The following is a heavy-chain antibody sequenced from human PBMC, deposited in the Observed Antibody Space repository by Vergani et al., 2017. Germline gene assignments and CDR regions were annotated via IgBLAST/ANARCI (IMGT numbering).Heavy chain of an antibody. CDR1: GGTFSSYA. CDR3: ARVVVIGGELYYFDY. V-gene: IGHV1-69*17. CDR2: IIPIFGIA. Sequence: QVQLVQSGAEVKKPGSSVKVSCKASGGTFSSYAISWVRQAPGQGLEWMGGIIPIFGIANYAQKFQGRVTITADKSTSTAYMELSSLRSEDTAVYYCARVVVIGGELYYFDYWGQGTLVTVSS. D-gene: IGHD3-22*01. J-gene: IGHJ4*02.